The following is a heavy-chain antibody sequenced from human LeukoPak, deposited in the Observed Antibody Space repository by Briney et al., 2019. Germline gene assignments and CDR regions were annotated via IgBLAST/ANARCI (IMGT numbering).Heavy chain of an antibody. CDR2: IKQDGSEQ. CDR1: GFTFSDYW. J-gene: IGHJ4*02. Sequence: GGSLRLSCAASGFTFSDYWMSWVRQAPGKGLEWVANIKQDGSEQNSVDSVKGRFTISRDNAKKSLYLQMNSLRAEDTAVYYCVKNRRGGNYFWSGYYLFDYWGQGTQVTVSS. D-gene: IGHD3-3*01. CDR3: VKNRRGGNYFWSGYYLFDY. V-gene: IGHV3-7*01.